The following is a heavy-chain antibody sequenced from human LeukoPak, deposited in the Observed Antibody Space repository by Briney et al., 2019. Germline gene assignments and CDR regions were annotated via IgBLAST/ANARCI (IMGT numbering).Heavy chain of an antibody. CDR2: INHSGST. Sequence: SETLSLTCAVYGGSFGGYYWSWIRQPPGKGLEWIGEINHSGSTNYNPSLKSRVTISVDTSKNQFSLKLSSVTAADTAVYYCARGPYPWFWSGYRYWGQGTLVTVSS. V-gene: IGHV4-34*01. J-gene: IGHJ4*02. CDR3: ARGPYPWFWSGYRY. CDR1: GGSFGGYY. D-gene: IGHD3-3*01.